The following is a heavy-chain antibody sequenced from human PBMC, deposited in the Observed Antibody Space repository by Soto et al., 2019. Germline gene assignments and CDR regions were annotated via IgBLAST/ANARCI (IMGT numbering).Heavy chain of an antibody. J-gene: IGHJ1*01. CDR1: GFTFTNSA. Sequence: SVKVSCKASGFTFTNSAVQWVRQARGQRLEWIGWIVVGSGNTNYAQKFQERVTITRDMSTSTAYMELRSLRSDDTAVYYCAKGVPGIAVAGTGYFQNWGQGTLVTVPQ. V-gene: IGHV1-58*01. CDR2: IVVGSGNT. D-gene: IGHD6-19*01. CDR3: AKGVPGIAVAGTGYFQN.